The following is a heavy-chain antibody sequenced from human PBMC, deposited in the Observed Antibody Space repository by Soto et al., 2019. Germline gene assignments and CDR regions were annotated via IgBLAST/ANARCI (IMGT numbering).Heavy chain of an antibody. J-gene: IGHJ4*02. CDR3: AKAEYYDSSVFYCDY. Sequence: QVQLVQSGAEVKKPGASVKVSCKASGYIFTNHYIHWVRQAPRQGLEWMGIISPCGGSTNYIQKSQGRGAMTRDTCTSTVYMELCRLRSEDTAVYFCAKAEYYDSSVFYCDYWGQGTLVTVSS. V-gene: IGHV1-46*04. CDR2: ISPCGGST. D-gene: IGHD3-22*01. CDR1: GYIFTNHY.